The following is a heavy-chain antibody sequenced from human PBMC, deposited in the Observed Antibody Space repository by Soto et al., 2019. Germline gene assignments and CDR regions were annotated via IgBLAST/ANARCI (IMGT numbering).Heavy chain of an antibody. D-gene: IGHD3-10*01. J-gene: IGHJ4*02. V-gene: IGHV4-39*01. Sequence: SDTLSLTCTVSGGSLSSSSYYWGWIRQPPGKGLEWIGSIYYSGSTYYNPSLKSRVTISVDTSKNQFSLKLSSVTAADTAVYYCARRGSGSYSDYWGQGTLVTVSS. CDR3: ARRGSGSYSDY. CDR1: GGSLSSSSYY. CDR2: IYYSGST.